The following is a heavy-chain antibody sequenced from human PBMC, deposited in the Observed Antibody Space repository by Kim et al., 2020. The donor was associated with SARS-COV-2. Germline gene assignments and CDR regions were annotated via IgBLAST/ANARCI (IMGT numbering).Heavy chain of an antibody. CDR3: ARDTRFYYCMDV. D-gene: IGHD3-10*02. V-gene: IGHV3-7*03. J-gene: IGHJ6*02. CDR2: IKQDGSER. Sequence: GGSLRLSCAASGFTFNTYWMTWVRQAPGKGLEWVANIKQDGSERYYVDSVKGRFTISRDNAGNSLYLQMNSLRAEDTAVYYCARDTRFYYCMDVWGQGTTVTVSS. CDR1: GFTFNTYW.